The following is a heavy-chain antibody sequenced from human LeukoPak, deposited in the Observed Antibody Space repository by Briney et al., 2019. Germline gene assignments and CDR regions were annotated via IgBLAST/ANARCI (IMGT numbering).Heavy chain of an antibody. J-gene: IGHJ4*02. Sequence: SETPSLTCTVSGGSISSSSYYWGWIRQPPGKGLEWIGSIYYSGSTYYNPSLKSRVTISVDTSKNQFSLKLSSVTAADTAVYYCARVQGSGWGNSFDYWGQGTLVTVSS. D-gene: IGHD6-19*01. CDR3: ARVQGSGWGNSFDY. V-gene: IGHV4-39*01. CDR2: IYYSGST. CDR1: GGSISSSSYY.